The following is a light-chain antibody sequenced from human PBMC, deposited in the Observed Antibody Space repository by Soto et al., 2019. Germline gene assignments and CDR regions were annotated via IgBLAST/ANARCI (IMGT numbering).Light chain of an antibody. CDR1: QSISRY. V-gene: IGKV3-20*01. CDR3: QQYGSSPWT. CDR2: GAS. Sequence: IVLTQSPGTLSLSPGERTTLSCRASQSISRYLAWYQQKPGQGPRLLIYGASSRATGTPDRFSGSGSGTDFTLTISRLEPEDFAVYYCQQYGSSPWTFGQGTKVEIK. J-gene: IGKJ1*01.